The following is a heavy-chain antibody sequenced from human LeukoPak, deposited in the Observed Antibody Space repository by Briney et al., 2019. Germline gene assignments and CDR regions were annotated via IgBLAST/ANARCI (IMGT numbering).Heavy chain of an antibody. Sequence: SETLSLTCAVSGYSISSGYYWGWIRQPPGKGLEWIGSIYHSGSTYYNPSLKSRVTISVVTSKNQFSLKLSSVTAADTAVYYCARLTPIYCSGGGCLDYWGQGTLVTVSS. J-gene: IGHJ4*02. D-gene: IGHD2-15*01. CDR2: IYHSGST. CDR3: ARLTPIYCSGGGCLDY. V-gene: IGHV4-38-2*01. CDR1: GYSISSGYY.